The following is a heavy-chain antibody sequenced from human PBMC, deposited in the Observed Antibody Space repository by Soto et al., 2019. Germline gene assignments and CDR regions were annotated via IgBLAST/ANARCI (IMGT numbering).Heavy chain of an antibody. CDR2: INDRGSS. Sequence: QVQLQQWGAVPLRPLETLSLTCGVSGGSFSGYYGAWIRQSPGKGLEWIGEINDRGSSNYNPSLKSRVSISVDTSKNHYSLSLRSVTAADTAVYYCARESHDILTGPPWVWYFDLWGRGTLVTV. CDR3: ARESHDILTGPPWVWYFDL. J-gene: IGHJ2*01. CDR1: GGSFSGYY. D-gene: IGHD3-9*01. V-gene: IGHV4-34*01.